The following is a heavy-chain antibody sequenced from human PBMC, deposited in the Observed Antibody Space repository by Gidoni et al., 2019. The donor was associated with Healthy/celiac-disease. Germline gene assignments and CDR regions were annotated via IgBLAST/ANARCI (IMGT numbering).Heavy chain of an antibody. CDR2: ISSSGSTI. Sequence: EVQLVESGGGLVQPGGSLRLSCAASGFTFSSYEMNWVRQAQGKGMVWVSYISSSGSTIYYADSVKGRFTISRDNAKNSLYLQMNSLRAEDTAVYDCARETIFGHYYGMDVWGQGTTVTVSS. CDR1: GFTFSSYE. CDR3: ARETIFGHYYGMDV. J-gene: IGHJ6*02. D-gene: IGHD3-3*01. V-gene: IGHV3-48*03.